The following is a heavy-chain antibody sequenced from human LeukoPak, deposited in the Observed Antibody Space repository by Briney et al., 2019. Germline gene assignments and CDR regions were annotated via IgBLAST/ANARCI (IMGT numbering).Heavy chain of an antibody. J-gene: IGHJ4*02. CDR2: IYYSGST. CDR1: GGSISSYY. D-gene: IGHD6-13*01. CDR3: ARAKADDSSWDFDY. V-gene: IGHV4-59*01. Sequence: PSETLSLTCTVPGGSISSYYWSWIRQPPGKGLEWIGYIYYSGSTNYNPSLKSRVTISVDTSKNQFSLKLSSVTAADTAVYYCARAKADDSSWDFDYWGQGTLVTVSS.